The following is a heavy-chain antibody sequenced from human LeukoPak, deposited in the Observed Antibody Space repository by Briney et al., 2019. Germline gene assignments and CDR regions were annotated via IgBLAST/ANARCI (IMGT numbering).Heavy chain of an antibody. D-gene: IGHD4-17*01. CDR1: GSRFTSYW. J-gene: IGHJ4*02. CDR2: ISPDDSDT. Sequence: GASLKISCKGSGSRFTSYWSGWVRQMPGKGLEWVGIISPDDSDTRYSPSFQDQVTISADKSISTAYLQWSSLKASDTAMYYCARHYPGGDYFIDYWGQGTLVTVSS. CDR3: ARHYPGGDYFIDY. V-gene: IGHV5-51*01.